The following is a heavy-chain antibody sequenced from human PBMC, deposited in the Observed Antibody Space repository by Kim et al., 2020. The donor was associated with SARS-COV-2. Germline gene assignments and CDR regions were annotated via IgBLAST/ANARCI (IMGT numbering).Heavy chain of an antibody. CDR1: GFTFSSYG. V-gene: IGHV3-30*18. CDR2: ISYDGSNK. D-gene: IGHD2-2*01. Sequence: GGSLRLSCAASGFTFSSYGMHWVRQAPGKGLEWVAVISYDGSNKYYADSVKGRFTISRDNSKNTLYLQMNSLRAEDTAVYYCAKKGVLGYCSSTSCPGLGLYGSGRNWYFDLWGRGTLVTVSS. J-gene: IGHJ2*01. CDR3: AKKGVLGYCSSTSCPGLGLYGSGRNWYFDL.